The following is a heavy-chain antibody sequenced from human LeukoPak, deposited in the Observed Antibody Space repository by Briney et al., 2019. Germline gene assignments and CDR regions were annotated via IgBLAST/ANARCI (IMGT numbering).Heavy chain of an antibody. J-gene: IGHJ4*02. V-gene: IGHV3-9*01. D-gene: IGHD4-17*01. CDR3: AKDKWQYGDYVPLFDY. CDR1: GFTFDDYA. Sequence: PGRSLRLSCAASGFTFDDYAMHWVRQAPGKGLEWVSGISWNSGSIGYADSVKGRFTISRDNAKNSLYLQMNSLRAEDTALYYCAKDKWQYGDYVPLFDYWGQGTLVTVSS. CDR2: ISWNSGSI.